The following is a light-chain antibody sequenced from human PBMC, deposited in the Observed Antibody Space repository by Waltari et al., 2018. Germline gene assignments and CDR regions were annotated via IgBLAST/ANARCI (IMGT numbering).Light chain of an antibody. V-gene: IGLV3-1*01. J-gene: IGLJ2*01. CDR3: QAWDSNTVV. CDR1: KLGNKY. CDR2: QDN. Sequence: SYELTQPPSVSVSPGQTARITCSGDKLGNKYVCWYQQKPGQSPIQVIYQDNKRPSGIPERVSGSNSGNTATLTISGTQAMDEADYYCQAWDSNTVVFGGGTKLTVL.